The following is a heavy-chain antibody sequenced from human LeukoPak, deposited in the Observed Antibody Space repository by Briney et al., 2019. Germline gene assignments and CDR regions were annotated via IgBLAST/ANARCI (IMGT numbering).Heavy chain of an antibody. V-gene: IGHV3-33*01. CDR2: IWYDGSNK. J-gene: IGHJ4*02. Sequence: QPGGSLRLSCAASGFTFSSYGMHWVRQAPGKGLEWVAVIWYDGSNKYYADSVKGRFTISRDNSKNTLYLQMNSLRAEDTAVYYCALGGYSSGWYYFDCWGQGTLVTVSS. D-gene: IGHD6-19*01. CDR3: ALGGYSSGWYYFDC. CDR1: GFTFSSYG.